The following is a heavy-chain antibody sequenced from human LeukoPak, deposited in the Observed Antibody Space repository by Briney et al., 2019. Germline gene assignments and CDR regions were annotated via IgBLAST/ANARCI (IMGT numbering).Heavy chain of an antibody. Sequence: PSETLSLTCTVSGGSIRSSGHNCDWIRQPPGKGLEYIGSIFYSGNTYYNPSLKSRVTISVDTSKNQFSLKLSSVTAADTAVYYCARRPKQPGFWSGYVDYWGQGTLVTVSS. D-gene: IGHD3-3*01. CDR2: IFYSGNT. CDR3: ARRPKQPGFWSGYVDY. CDR1: GGSIRSSGHN. V-gene: IGHV4-39*01. J-gene: IGHJ4*02.